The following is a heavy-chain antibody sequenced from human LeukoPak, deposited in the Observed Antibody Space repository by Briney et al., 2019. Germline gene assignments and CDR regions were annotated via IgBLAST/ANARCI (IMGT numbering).Heavy chain of an antibody. CDR2: IVVGSGNT. Sequence: SVKVSCKASGFTFTSSAMQWVRQARGQRLEWIGWIVVGSGNTNYAQNFQERVTITRDMSTSTAYMELSSLRSEDTAVYYYAANTPRVVREDAFDIWGQGTMVTVSS. CDR1: GFTFTSSA. V-gene: IGHV1-58*02. CDR3: AANTPRVVREDAFDI. J-gene: IGHJ3*02. D-gene: IGHD2-21*01.